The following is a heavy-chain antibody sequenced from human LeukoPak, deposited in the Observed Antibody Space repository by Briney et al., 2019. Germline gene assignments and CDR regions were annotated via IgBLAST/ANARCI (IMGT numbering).Heavy chain of an antibody. J-gene: IGHJ4*02. Sequence: GGSLRLSCAASGFTFSSYWMSWVRQAPGKGLEWVANIKQDGSEKYYVDSVKGRFTISRDNSNNTLYLQMNSLTAEDTAVYYCAKVGPHYDHVWGSYRVDYWGQGTLVTVSS. CDR1: GFTFSSYW. D-gene: IGHD3-16*02. CDR2: IKQDGSEK. CDR3: AKVGPHYDHVWGSYRVDY. V-gene: IGHV3-7*01.